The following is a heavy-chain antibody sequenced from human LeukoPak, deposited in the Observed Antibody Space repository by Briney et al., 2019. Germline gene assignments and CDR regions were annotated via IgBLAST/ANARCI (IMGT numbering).Heavy chain of an antibody. D-gene: IGHD6-13*01. CDR1: GYSISSGYY. CDR2: IYHSGST. J-gene: IGHJ3*02. V-gene: IGHV4-38-2*01. CDR3: ARSGRMYSSSPRRSAFDI. Sequence: PSETLSLTCAVSGYSISSGYYWGWIRQPPGKGLEWIGSIYHSGSTYYNPSLESRVTISVDTSKNQFSLKLSSVTAADTAVYYCARSGRMYSSSPRRSAFDIWGQGTMVTVSS.